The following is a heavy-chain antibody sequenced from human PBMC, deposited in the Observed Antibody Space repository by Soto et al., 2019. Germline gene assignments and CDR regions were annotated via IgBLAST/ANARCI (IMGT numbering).Heavy chain of an antibody. CDR3: ARGPFYENSHFDF. CDR1: GYTITAHL. Sequence: GASVKVSCKASGYTITAHLLHWVRQAPGQGLEWMGWINPNSGVTHFAQKFQGRVTLTRDTSISTTYMELSSLRSDDTAVYYCARGPFYENSHFDFWGQGTLVTVSS. J-gene: IGHJ4*02. D-gene: IGHD3-22*01. CDR2: INPNSGVT. V-gene: IGHV1-2*02.